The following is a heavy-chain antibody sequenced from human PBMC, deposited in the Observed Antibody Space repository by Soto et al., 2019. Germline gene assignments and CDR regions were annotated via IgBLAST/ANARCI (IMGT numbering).Heavy chain of an antibody. V-gene: IGHV3-30*18. CDR2: ISYDGSNK. J-gene: IGHJ4*02. CDR1: GFTFSSYG. Sequence: GGSLRLSCAASGFTFSSYGMHWVRQAPGKGLEWVAVISYDGSNKYYADSVKGRFTISRDNSKNTLYLQMNSLRAEDTAVYYCAKDKSQYSVGALGYWGQGPLVTVYS. D-gene: IGHD1-26*01. CDR3: AKDKSQYSVGALGY.